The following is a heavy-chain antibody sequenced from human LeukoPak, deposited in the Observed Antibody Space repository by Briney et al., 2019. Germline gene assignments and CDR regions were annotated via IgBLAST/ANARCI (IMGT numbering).Heavy chain of an antibody. J-gene: IGHJ3*02. CDR2: IYSGGST. CDR1: GFTVSSNY. V-gene: IGHV3-53*01. CDR3: ASHDRESAFDI. Sequence: GGSLRLSCAASGFTVSSNYMSWVRQAPGKGLEWVSVIYSGGSTYYADSVKGRFTISRDNSKNTLYLQMNSLRAEDTAVYYCASHDRESAFDIWGQGTMVTVSS.